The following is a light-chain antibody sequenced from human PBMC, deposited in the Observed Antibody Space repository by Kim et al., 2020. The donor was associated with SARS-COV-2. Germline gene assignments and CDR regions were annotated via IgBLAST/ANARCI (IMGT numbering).Light chain of an antibody. CDR1: SRDVGGYNY. J-gene: IGLJ2*01. V-gene: IGLV2-8*01. Sequence: GQSVTISCTGTSRDVGGYNYVSWYQQHPGKAPKRMIYEVHKRPSGVPDRFSGSKSGNTASLTVSGLQAEDEADYYCSSYAGSNNLVFGGGTQLTVL. CDR3: SSYAGSNNLV. CDR2: EVH.